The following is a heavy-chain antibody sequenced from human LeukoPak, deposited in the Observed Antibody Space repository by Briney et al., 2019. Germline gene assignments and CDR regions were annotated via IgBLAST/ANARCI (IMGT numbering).Heavy chain of an antibody. D-gene: IGHD5-12*01. Sequence: GGSLRLSCAASGFTFSSYAMNWVRQAPGQGLEWVSAISGSGGTTNYADSVRGRFTISRDNSKNTLYLQMNSLRAEDTAVYYCAKGHTGYSGYDVRFDYWGQGTLVTVSS. CDR1: GFTFSSYA. CDR3: AKGHTGYSGYDVRFDY. J-gene: IGHJ4*02. CDR2: ISGSGGTT. V-gene: IGHV3-23*01.